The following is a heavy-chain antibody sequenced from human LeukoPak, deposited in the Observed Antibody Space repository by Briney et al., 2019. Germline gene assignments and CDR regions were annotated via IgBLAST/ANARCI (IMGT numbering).Heavy chain of an antibody. CDR3: ARVEGYDSSGYYYDDY. D-gene: IGHD3-22*01. Sequence: SETLSLTCAVYGGSFSGYYWSWIRQPPGKGLEWIGEINHSGSTNYNPSLKSRVTISVDTSKNQFSLKLSSVTAADTAVYYCARVEGYDSSGYYYDDYWGQGTLVTVSS. J-gene: IGHJ4*02. V-gene: IGHV4-34*01. CDR1: GGSFSGYY. CDR2: INHSGST.